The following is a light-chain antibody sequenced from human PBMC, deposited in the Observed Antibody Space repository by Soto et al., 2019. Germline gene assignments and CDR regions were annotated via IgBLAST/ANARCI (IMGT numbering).Light chain of an antibody. CDR3: QQYADAPIT. J-gene: IGKJ5*01. CDR2: GAS. V-gene: IGKV3-20*01. CDR1: QRVASSY. Sequence: EIELTQSPGTLSLSPGERATLSCRASQRVASSYLAWYQQKPGQAPRLLLYGASSRADGIPDRFSGSGSGTDFTLAITRVEPEDFAVYFCQQYADAPITFGPGTRLEIK.